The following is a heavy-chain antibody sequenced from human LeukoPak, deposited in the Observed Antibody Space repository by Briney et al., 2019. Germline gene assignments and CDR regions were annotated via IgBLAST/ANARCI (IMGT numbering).Heavy chain of an antibody. CDR1: GFTFSNYA. CDR3: ARDSGISMVRGYEGYFDF. Sequence: QPGGSLRLSCAASGFTFSNYAMHWVRQAPGKGLEWVAVMSYDGSKKYYADSEKGRFTISRDNSKNTLYLQMNSLRGDDTAVYYCARDSGISMVRGYEGYFDFWGQGTLVTVSS. V-gene: IGHV3-30-3*01. D-gene: IGHD3-10*01. CDR2: MSYDGSKK. J-gene: IGHJ4*02.